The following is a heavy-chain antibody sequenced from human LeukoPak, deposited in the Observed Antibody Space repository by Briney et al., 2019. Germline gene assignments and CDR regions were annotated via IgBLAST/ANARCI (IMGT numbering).Heavy chain of an antibody. CDR2: ISSSSSYI. J-gene: IGHJ6*04. CDR3: ARVLYGGNHFGDV. V-gene: IGHV3-21*01. Sequence: GGSLRLSCAASGFTFSSYSMNWVPQAPGKGLEWVSSISSSSSYIYYADSVKGRFTISRDNAKNSLYLQMNSLRAEDTAVYYCARVLYGGNHFGDVWGKGTTVTVSS. CDR1: GFTFSSYS. D-gene: IGHD4-23*01.